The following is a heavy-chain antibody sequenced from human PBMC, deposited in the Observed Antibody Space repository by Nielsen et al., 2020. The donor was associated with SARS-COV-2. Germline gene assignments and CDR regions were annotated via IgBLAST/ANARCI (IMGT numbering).Heavy chain of an antibody. V-gene: IGHV4-59*01. J-gene: IGHJ6*03. D-gene: IGHD5-24*01. CDR3: ARMAPHYYYYYMDV. CDR2: ITYNGSP. Sequence: WIRQPPGKGLEWIGYITYNGSPNYNPSLRSRVTISVDTSKNQFSLKLRSVTAADTAVYYCARMAPHYYYYYMDVWGKGTTVTVSS.